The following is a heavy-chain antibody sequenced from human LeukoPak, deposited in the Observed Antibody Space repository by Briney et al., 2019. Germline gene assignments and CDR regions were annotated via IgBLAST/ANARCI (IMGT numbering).Heavy chain of an antibody. Sequence: PGGSLRLSCAASGFTFSSYEMNWVRQPPGKGLEWIGNVYYSGSTYYNPSLKTGVTISVDTSKNQFSLKLRSVTAADTAVYYCARRASSAWYFDYWGQGTLVTVSS. D-gene: IGHD6-19*01. V-gene: IGHV4-59*04. CDR3: ARRASSAWYFDY. J-gene: IGHJ4*02. CDR1: GFTFSSYE. CDR2: VYYSGST.